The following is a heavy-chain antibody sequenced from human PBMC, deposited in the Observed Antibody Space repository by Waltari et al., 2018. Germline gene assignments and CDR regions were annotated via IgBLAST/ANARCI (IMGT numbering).Heavy chain of an antibody. CDR2: IVVGSGNT. V-gene: IGHV1-58*02. Sequence: QMQLVQSGPEVKKPGTSVKVSCKASGFTFTSSAMQWVRQARGQRLEWIGWIVVGSGNTNDAQKCQERVTITRDMSTSTAYMELSSLRSEDTAVYYYAAADPNCGGDCYSFDYWGQGTLVTVSS. D-gene: IGHD2-21*01. CDR3: AAADPNCGGDCYSFDY. J-gene: IGHJ4*02. CDR1: GFTFTSSA.